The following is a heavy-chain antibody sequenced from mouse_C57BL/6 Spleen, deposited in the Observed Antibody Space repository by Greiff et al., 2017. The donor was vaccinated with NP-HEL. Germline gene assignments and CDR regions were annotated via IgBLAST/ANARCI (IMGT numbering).Heavy chain of an antibody. CDR3: ARAFDY. J-gene: IGHJ2*01. V-gene: IGHV5-17*01. CDR1: GFTFSDYG. CDR2: ISSGSSTI. Sequence: EVQGVESGGGLVKPGGSLKLSCAASGFTFSDYGMNWVRQAPEKGLEWVAYISSGSSTIYYADKVKGRFTISRDNAKNHLFLQMTSLGSDYTAMYYCARAFDYWGQGTTLTVSS.